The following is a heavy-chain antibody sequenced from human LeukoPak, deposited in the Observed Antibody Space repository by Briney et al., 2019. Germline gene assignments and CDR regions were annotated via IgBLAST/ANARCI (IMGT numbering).Heavy chain of an antibody. CDR3: ARQTGSGLFTLP. D-gene: IGHD3/OR15-3a*01. Sequence: SETLSLTCTVSGVSISSSNSYWGWIRQPPGKGLEWIGSIYYTGNTYYNASPKSRVTISIDTSKNQISLRLTSVTATDTAMYYCARQTGSGLFTLPGGQGTLVTVSS. V-gene: IGHV4-39*01. CDR2: IYYTGNT. J-gene: IGHJ4*02. CDR1: GVSISSSNSY.